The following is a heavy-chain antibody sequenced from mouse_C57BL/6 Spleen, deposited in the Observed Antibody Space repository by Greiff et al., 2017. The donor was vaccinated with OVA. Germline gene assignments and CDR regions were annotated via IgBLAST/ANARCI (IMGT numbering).Heavy chain of an antibody. CDR1: GFTFSSYG. V-gene: IGHV5-6*01. CDR2: ISSGGSYT. J-gene: IGHJ1*03. Sequence: EVQLVESGGDLVKPGGSLTLSCAASGFTFSSYGMSWVRQTPDKRLEWVATISSGGSYTYYPDSVKGRFTISRDNAKHTLYLQMSSLQSEDTAMYYCARHHGISYLYFDVWGTGTTVTVSS. CDR3: ARHHGISYLYFDV. D-gene: IGHD1-1*01.